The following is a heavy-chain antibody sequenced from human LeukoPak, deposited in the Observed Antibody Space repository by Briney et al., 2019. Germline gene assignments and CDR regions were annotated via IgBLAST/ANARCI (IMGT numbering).Heavy chain of an antibody. CDR1: GGSISSYY. V-gene: IGHV4-59*01. D-gene: IGHD6-13*01. J-gene: IGHJ6*02. CDR3: ARSGSSSPGRWRSSYYYYGMDV. CDR2: IYYSGST. Sequence: SETLSLTCTVSGGSISSYYWSWIRQPPGKGLEWIGYIYYSGSTNYNPSLKSRVTISVDTSKNQFSLKLSSVTAADTAVYYCARSGSSSPGRWRSSYYYYGMDVWGQGTTVTVSS.